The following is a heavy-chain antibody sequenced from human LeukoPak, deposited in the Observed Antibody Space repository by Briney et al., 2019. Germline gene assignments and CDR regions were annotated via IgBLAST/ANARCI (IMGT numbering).Heavy chain of an antibody. V-gene: IGHV4-34*01. J-gene: IGHJ6*02. CDR2: INHSGST. CDR3: ASYKWELNYYYYGMDV. D-gene: IGHD1-26*01. CDR1: GGSFSGYY. Sequence: PSETLSLTCAVYGGSFSGYYWSWIRQPPGKGLEWIGEINHSGSTNYNPSLKSRVTISVDTSKNQFSLKLSSVTAADTAVYYCASYKWELNYYYYGMDVWGQGTTVTVSS.